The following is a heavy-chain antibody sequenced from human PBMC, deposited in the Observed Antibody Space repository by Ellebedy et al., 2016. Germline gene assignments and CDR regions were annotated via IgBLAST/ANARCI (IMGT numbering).Heavy chain of an antibody. CDR3: ASNNSRQFDH. V-gene: IGHV4-39*01. CDR1: GDPISSSSYY. J-gene: IGHJ4*02. Sequence: GSLRLSXIVSGDPISSSSYYWGWVRQSPGKGLEWVGCLHSSGSAYYNPSLQSRVTVSVDTSKNQFSLKLGSVTAADTAVYYCASNNSRQFDHWGQGALVTVSP. CDR2: LHSSGSA. D-gene: IGHD1/OR15-1a*01.